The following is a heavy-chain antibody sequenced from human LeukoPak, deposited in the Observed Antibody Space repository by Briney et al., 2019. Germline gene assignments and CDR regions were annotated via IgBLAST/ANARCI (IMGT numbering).Heavy chain of an antibody. J-gene: IGHJ4*02. CDR2: INHSGST. V-gene: IGHV4-34*01. Sequence: PSETLSLTCAVYGGSFSGYYWSWIRQPPGKGLEWIGEINHSGSTNYNPSLKSRVTISVDTSKSQFSLKLSSVTAADTAVYYCARGPNYDFWSGYTDWGQGTLVTVSS. D-gene: IGHD3-3*01. CDR3: ARGPNYDFWSGYTD. CDR1: GGSFSGYY.